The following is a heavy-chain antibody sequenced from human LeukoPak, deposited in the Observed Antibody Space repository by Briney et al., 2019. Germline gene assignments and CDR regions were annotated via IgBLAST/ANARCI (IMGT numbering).Heavy chain of an antibody. J-gene: IGHJ4*02. CDR2: IIPIFGTA. D-gene: IGHD3-22*01. V-gene: IGHV1-69*06. CDR1: GGTFSSYA. CDR3: ARAAGYYDSSGYLDFDY. Sequence: SVKVSCKASGGTFSSYAISWVRQAPGQGLEWMGRIIPIFGTANYAQKFQGRVTITADKSTSTAYMELSSLRSEDTAVYYCARAAGYYDSSGYLDFDYWGQGTLVTVSS.